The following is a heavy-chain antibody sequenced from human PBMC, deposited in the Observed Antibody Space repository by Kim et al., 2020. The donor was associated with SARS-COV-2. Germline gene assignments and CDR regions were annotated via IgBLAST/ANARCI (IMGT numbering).Heavy chain of an antibody. D-gene: IGHD3-10*01. CDR3: ARGWFGELPTNY. V-gene: IGHV3-53*01. CDR1: GFTVSSNY. J-gene: IGHJ4*02. CDR2: IYSGGST. Sequence: GGSLRLSCAASGFTVSSNYMNWVRQAPGKGLEWVSVIYSGGSTYYADSVKGRFTISRDNSKNTLYLQMNSLRAEDTAVYYCARGWFGELPTNYWGQGTLVTVSS.